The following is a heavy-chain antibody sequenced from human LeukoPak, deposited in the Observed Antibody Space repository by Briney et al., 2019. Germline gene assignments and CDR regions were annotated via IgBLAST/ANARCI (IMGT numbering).Heavy chain of an antibody. D-gene: IGHD2-21*01. V-gene: IGHV6-1*01. CDR2: AVYRSRWYY. J-gene: IGHJ5*02. Sequence: SQTLSLTCAVSGDSFSGYSVAWNWIRQSPSRGLESLGRAVYRSRWYYDYAVSLISRIIINPDTSKNQFSLQMNSVTPDDTAMYYCARSTALVGDDWLDTWGQGTLVTVSS. CDR1: GDSFSGYSVA. CDR3: ARSTALVGDDWLDT.